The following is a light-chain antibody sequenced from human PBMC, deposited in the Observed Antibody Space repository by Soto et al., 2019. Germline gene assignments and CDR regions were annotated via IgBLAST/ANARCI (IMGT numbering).Light chain of an antibody. CDR1: QSVSSY. J-gene: IGKJ1*01. CDR3: QQYGSSGT. V-gene: IGKV3-20*01. CDR2: GAS. Sequence: EVVLTQSPVTLSLSPGERATLSCRASQSVSSYLAWYQQKPGQAPRLLIYGASNSATGIPDRFSGSGSGTDFTLTISRLEPEDFAVYYCQQYGSSGTFGQGTKVDI.